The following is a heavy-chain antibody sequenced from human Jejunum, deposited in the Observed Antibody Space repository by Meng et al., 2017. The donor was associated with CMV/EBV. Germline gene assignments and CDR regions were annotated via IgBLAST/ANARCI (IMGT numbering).Heavy chain of an antibody. Sequence: QIPLKESGPTLVNPTQTLTLTCTFSGFSLSTGGVGVGWIRQPPGKALEYLALIYWDNDKFYSPSLKSRLTIAKDTPKNQVVLTMTNMDPVDTATYYCAHRREHSGSWGWGDFDYWGQGTLVTASS. CDR3: AHRREHSGSWGWGDFDY. D-gene: IGHD3-10*01. CDR2: IYWDNDK. J-gene: IGHJ4*02. V-gene: IGHV2-5*02. CDR1: GFSLSTGGVG.